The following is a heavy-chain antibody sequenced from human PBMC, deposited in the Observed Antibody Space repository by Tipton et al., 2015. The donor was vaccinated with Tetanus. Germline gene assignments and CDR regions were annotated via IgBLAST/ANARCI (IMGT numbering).Heavy chain of an antibody. J-gene: IGHJ3*02. CDR2: VHYTGKD. D-gene: IGHD6-19*01. V-gene: IGHV4-59*13. Sequence: GLVKPSETLSLTCNVSGGSITSYYWSWIRQRPGRGLEWVGYVHYTGKDNYSPSLRSRATLSVDTSKNQFSLKLSSVTAADTAVYYCARIGWLQQNKPAFDIWGQGTVVTVSS. CDR3: ARIGWLQQNKPAFDI. CDR1: GGSITSYY.